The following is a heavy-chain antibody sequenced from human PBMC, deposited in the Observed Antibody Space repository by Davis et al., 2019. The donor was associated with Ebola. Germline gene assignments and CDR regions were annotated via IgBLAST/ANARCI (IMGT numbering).Heavy chain of an antibody. D-gene: IGHD3-22*01. J-gene: IGHJ4*02. CDR3: ARLHYDSSGLFDY. Sequence: MPSETLSLTCAVYGGSFSGYYWSWIRQPPGKGLEWIGYIYYSGSTNYNPSLKSRVTISVDTSKNQFSLKLSSVTAADTAVYYCARLHYDSSGLFDYWGQGTLVTVSS. CDR2: IYYSGST. V-gene: IGHV4-59*08. CDR1: GGSFSGYY.